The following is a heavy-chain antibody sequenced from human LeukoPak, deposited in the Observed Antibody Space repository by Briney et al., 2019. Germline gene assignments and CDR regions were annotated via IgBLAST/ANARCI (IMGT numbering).Heavy chain of an antibody. J-gene: IGHJ3*02. CDR3: AKQTDTTGSRGGAFDI. D-gene: IGHD3-22*01. CDR2: ISNSGGST. CDR1: GFTFSNYA. Sequence: GGSLRLSCAASGFTFSNYAMSWVRQAPGKGLEWVSTISNSGGSTYSADSMKGRFTISSDNSKNTLFLQMSGLGAEDTAVYYCAKQTDTTGSRGGAFDIWGQGTMVTVSS. V-gene: IGHV3-23*01.